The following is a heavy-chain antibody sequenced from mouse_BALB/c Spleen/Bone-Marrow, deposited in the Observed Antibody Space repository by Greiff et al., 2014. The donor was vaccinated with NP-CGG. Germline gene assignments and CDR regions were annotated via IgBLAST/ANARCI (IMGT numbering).Heavy chain of an antibody. V-gene: IGHV1S22*01. CDR3: TRIFDY. CDR1: GYIFANYW. CDR2: ISPRSGST. J-gene: IGHJ2*01. Sequence: LQQSGSELVRPGASVKLSCKASGYIFANYWMHWVKQRHGQGLEWIGNISPRSGSTNYDEKFKSKATLTVDTSSATAYMYLISLTSEDSAVYYCTRIFDYRGPGTILTVSS.